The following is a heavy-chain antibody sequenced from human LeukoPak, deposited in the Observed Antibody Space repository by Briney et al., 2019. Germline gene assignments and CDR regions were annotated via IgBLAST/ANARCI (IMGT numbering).Heavy chain of an antibody. CDR1: GTSISSSNSCR. V-gene: IGHV4-4*07. D-gene: IGHD1-26*01. CDR2: IFASGTT. Sequence: SETLSLTCMVFGTSISSSNSCRWSWVRQPAGKGLEWIGRIFASGTTDYNPSLKSRVTMSVDTPNNQFSLRLTSVTAADTAVYYCTRGTVETTAGFEWGRGTLVTVSS. CDR3: TRGTVETTAGFE. J-gene: IGHJ4*02.